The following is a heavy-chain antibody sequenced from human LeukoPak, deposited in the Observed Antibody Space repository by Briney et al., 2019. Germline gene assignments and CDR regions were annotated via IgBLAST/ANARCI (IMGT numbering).Heavy chain of an antibody. CDR3: ARGGDIVATIFPYYYYGMDV. CDR2: VYYTGST. V-gene: IGHV4-39*07. D-gene: IGHD5-12*01. J-gene: IGHJ6*02. CDR1: GASISITNYY. Sequence: PSETLSLSCSVSGASISITNYYWGWVRQPPGKGLEWIGSVYYTGSTYNSPSLKGRVTVSVDTSKNQFSLKLSSVTAADTAVYYCARGGDIVATIFPYYYYGMDVWGQGTTVTVSS.